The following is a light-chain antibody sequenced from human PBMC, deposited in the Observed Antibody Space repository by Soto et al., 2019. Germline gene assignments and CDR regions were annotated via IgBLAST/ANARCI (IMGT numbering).Light chain of an antibody. CDR1: SNDVGNYNL. Sequence: QSALTQPASVSGSPGQSITMSCTGTSNDVGNYNLVSWYQQHPGKAPKLMIYEGSKRPSGVSNRFSGSKSGNTASLTISGLQAEDEADYYCSSYTSSSTHRYVFGTGTKLTVL. V-gene: IGLV2-14*02. J-gene: IGLJ1*01. CDR3: SSYTSSSTHRYV. CDR2: EGS.